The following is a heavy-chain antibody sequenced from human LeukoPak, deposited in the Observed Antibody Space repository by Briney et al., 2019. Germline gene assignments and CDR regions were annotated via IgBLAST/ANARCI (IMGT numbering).Heavy chain of an antibody. CDR2: ITGSGGST. Sequence: GGSLRLSCAASGFTFSSYAMSWVRQAPGKGLEWVSAITGSGGSTYYADSVKGRFTISRDNSKNTLYLQMNSLRVEDTAIYYCAKASKIVVVPAAIRDYWGQGTLVTVSS. D-gene: IGHD2-2*01. CDR3: AKASKIVVVPAAIRDY. CDR1: GFTFSSYA. V-gene: IGHV3-23*01. J-gene: IGHJ4*02.